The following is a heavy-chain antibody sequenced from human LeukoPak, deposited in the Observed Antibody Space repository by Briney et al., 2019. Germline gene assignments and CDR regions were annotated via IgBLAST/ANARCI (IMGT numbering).Heavy chain of an antibody. D-gene: IGHD4-23*01. V-gene: IGHV3-9*01. Sequence: GGSLRLSCAASGFTFDDYAMHWVRQAPGKGLEWVSGISWNSGSIGYADSVKGRFTVSRDNAKNSLYLQMNSLRAEDTAVYYCARAPPISINTVITRYYFDYWGQGTLVTVSS. CDR2: ISWNSGSI. CDR3: ARAPPISINTVITRYYFDY. CDR1: GFTFDDYA. J-gene: IGHJ4*02.